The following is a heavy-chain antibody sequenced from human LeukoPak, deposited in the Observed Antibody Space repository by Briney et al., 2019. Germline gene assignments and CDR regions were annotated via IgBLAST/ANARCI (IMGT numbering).Heavy chain of an antibody. V-gene: IGHV1-2*02. Sequence: GASVKVSCKASGYTFTGYYMHWVGQAPGQGLEWMGWINPNSGGTNYAQKFQGRVTMTRDTSISTAYMELSRLRSDDTAVYYCARKSGCTGGVCLYYFDYWGQGTLVTVSS. D-gene: IGHD2-8*02. CDR1: GYTFTGYY. CDR3: ARKSGCTGGVCLYYFDY. J-gene: IGHJ4*02. CDR2: INPNSGGT.